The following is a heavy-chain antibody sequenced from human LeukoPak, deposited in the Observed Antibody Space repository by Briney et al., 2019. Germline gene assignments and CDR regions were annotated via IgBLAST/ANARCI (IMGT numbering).Heavy chain of an antibody. V-gene: IGHV4-31*01. J-gene: IGHJ4*02. CDR2: IFHSGNS. CDR1: GGSINSGGYY. CDR3: AREVAVTTHFDY. D-gene: IGHD4-17*01. Sequence: SETLSLTCTVSGGSINSGGYYWSWIRQHPGKGLEWIGYIFHSGNSYFNPSLKSPATISMDTSKNQFSLKLSSVTAADTAVYYCAREVAVTTHFDYWGQGTLVTVSS.